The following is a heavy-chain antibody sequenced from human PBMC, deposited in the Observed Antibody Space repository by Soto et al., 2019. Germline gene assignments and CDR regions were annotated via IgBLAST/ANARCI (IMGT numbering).Heavy chain of an antibody. J-gene: IGHJ5*01. CDR2: INHSGST. CDR3: GRVVEGATRHTDFDS. Sequence: PSETLSLTCAVYGGSFSTYYWSWIRQPPGKGLEWIGEINHSGSTNFNPSLKSRVTISVDTSKNQFSLKLTSVTAADTAVYFCGRVVEGATRHTDFDSWGQGTLVTVSS. D-gene: IGHD2-21*01. CDR1: GGSFSTYY. V-gene: IGHV4-34*01.